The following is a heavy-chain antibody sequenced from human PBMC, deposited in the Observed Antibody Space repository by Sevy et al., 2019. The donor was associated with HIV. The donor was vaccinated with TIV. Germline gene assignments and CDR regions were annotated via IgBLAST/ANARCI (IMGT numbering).Heavy chain of an antibody. V-gene: IGHV1-69*13. D-gene: IGHD3-22*01. CDR3: ARAVTYYDSSGYPTYYFDY. CDR2: IIPIFGTA. Sequence: ASVKVSCKASGGTFSSYAISWVRQAPGQGLEWMGGIIPIFGTANYAQKFQGRVTITADESTSTAYMELSSLGSEDTAVYYCARAVTYYDSSGYPTYYFDYWGQGTLVTVSS. CDR1: GGTFSSYA. J-gene: IGHJ4*02.